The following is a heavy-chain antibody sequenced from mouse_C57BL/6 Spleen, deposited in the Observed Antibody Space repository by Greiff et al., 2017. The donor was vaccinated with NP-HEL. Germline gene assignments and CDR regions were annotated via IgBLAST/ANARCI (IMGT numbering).Heavy chain of an antibody. J-gene: IGHJ4*01. CDR2: IDPETGGT. CDR1: GYTFTDYE. D-gene: IGHD2-1*01. V-gene: IGHV1-15*01. CDR3: TYGNYYAMDY. Sequence: VQLQQSGAELVRPGASVTLSCKASGYTFTDYEMHWVKPTPVHGLEWIGAIDPETGGTAYNQKFKGKAILTADKSSSTAYMELRSLTSEDSAVYYCTYGNYYAMDYWGQGTSVTVSS.